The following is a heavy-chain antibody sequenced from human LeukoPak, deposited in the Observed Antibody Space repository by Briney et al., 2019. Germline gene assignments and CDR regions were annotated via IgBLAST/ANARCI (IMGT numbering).Heavy chain of an antibody. D-gene: IGHD2-2*01. CDR1: GGSISSGSYY. J-gene: IGHJ6*03. CDR2: IYTSGST. Sequence: SETLSLTCTVSGGSISSGSYYWSWIRQPAGKGLEWIGRIYTSGSTNYNPSLKSRVTISVDTSKNQFSLKLSSVTAADTPVYYCARVIVVVPAARASPGVYYMDVWGKGTTVTVSS. CDR3: ARVIVVVPAARASPGVYYMDV. V-gene: IGHV4-61*02.